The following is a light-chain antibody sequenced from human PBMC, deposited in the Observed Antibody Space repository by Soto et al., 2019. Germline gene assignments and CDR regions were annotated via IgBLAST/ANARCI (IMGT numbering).Light chain of an antibody. CDR2: KAS. J-gene: IGKJ1*01. CDR3: QQYSYFET. V-gene: IGKV1-5*03. CDR1: QSISSW. Sequence: DIQMTQSPSTLSASVGDRVTITCRASQSISSWLTWYQQKEGQAPKLLIYKASIVESGVPSRFSGSGSGTEFTLTISSLQPDDSANCYCQQYSYFETFGQGTRVEVK.